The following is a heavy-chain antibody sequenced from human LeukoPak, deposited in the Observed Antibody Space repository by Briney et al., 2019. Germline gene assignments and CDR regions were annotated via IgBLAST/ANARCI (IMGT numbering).Heavy chain of an antibody. D-gene: IGHD2-2*01. V-gene: IGHV3-23*01. CDR1: GFTFSSYA. J-gene: IGHJ4*02. CDR2: ISGSGGST. CDR3: AKRSGPAGDTSVFDY. Sequence: GGSLRLSCAASGFTFSSYAVSWVRQAPGKGLAWVSGISGSGGSTYHADSVKGRFTISRDNSRNTLHLQMNSLRAEDTAVYYCAKRSGPAGDTSVFDYWGQGTLVTVSS.